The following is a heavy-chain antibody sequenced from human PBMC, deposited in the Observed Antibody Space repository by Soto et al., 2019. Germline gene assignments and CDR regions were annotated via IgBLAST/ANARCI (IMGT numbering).Heavy chain of an antibody. Sequence: NPSETLSLTCAVSGGSISSSNWWSWVRQPPGKGLEWIGEIYHSGSTNYNPSLKSRVTISVDKSKNQFSLKLSSVTAADTAVYYCARRPAATPSFYFDYWGQGTLVTVSS. V-gene: IGHV4-4*02. CDR1: GGSISSSNW. CDR3: ARRPAATPSFYFDY. CDR2: IYHSGST. D-gene: IGHD2-2*01. J-gene: IGHJ4*02.